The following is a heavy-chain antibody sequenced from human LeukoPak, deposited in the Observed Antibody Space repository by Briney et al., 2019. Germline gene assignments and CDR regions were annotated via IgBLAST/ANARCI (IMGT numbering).Heavy chain of an antibody. D-gene: IGHD7-27*01. Sequence: GGSLRLSCAASGFTYSGHWMYWLRQAPGKGLAWVSRINGDGSATNYAGSMKGRFTISRDNARNIVYLQMNSLREDDTAVYYCARDLNWGQVDYWGQGTLVTVSS. CDR1: GFTYSGHW. V-gene: IGHV3-74*01. CDR3: ARDLNWGQVDY. CDR2: INGDGSAT. J-gene: IGHJ4*02.